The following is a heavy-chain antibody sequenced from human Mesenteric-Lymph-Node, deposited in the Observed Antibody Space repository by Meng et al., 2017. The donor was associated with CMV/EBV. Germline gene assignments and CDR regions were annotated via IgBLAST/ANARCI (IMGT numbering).Heavy chain of an antibody. CDR1: GGSISAYS. CDR2: IYYTGST. Sequence: LTCTVCGGSISAYSWSWVRQPPGKGLEWIGYIYYTGSTNYNPSLKSRVAISVDTSKNQLSLKLSSVTAADTAVYYCGRAAPAFYFDYWGQGTLVTVSS. CDR3: GRAAPAFYFDY. D-gene: IGHD6-13*01. J-gene: IGHJ4*02. V-gene: IGHV4-59*01.